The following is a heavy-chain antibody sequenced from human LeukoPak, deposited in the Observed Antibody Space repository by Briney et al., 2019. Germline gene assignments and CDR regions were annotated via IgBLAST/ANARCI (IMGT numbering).Heavy chain of an antibody. D-gene: IGHD1-26*01. V-gene: IGHV1-18*01. CDR3: ARDRVGATTGYYYYYMDV. CDR1: GYTFTSYG. J-gene: IGHJ6*03. Sequence: ASVKVSCKASGYTFTSYGISWVRQAPGQGLEWMGWISAYNGNTNYAQKLQGRVTMTTDTSTSTAYMELRSLRSDDTAVYYCARDRVGATTGYYYYYMDVWGKGTTVTVSS. CDR2: ISAYNGNT.